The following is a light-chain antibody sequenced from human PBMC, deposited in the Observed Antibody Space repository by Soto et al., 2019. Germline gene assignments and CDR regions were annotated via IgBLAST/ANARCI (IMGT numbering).Light chain of an antibody. CDR2: DVS. V-gene: IGLV2-14*01. CDR3: SSYTSSSIFYV. Sequence: QSALTQPASVSGSPGQSITISCTGTSSDVGGYNYVSWYQQHPGKAPKLMIYDVSNRPSGVSNRFSGSKSGNTASLTISGLQAEVEADYYCSSYTSSSIFYVFGTGTKVTVL. J-gene: IGLJ1*01. CDR1: SSDVGGYNY.